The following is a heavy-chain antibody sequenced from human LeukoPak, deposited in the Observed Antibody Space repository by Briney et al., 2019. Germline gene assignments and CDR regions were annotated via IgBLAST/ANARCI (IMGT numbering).Heavy chain of an antibody. CDR2: IDPTSAGA. D-gene: IGHD1-26*01. CDR3: ARGPATGAFDY. V-gene: IGHV1-2*02. Sequence: ASVRVSCKASGYTFTDYYMHWVRQAPGQGGGRIGFIDPTSAGAQYAQKFQGRVTLSRDTSISTANMELSRLTSDDTAMYYCARGPATGAFDYWGQGALVTVST. J-gene: IGHJ4*02. CDR1: GYTFTDYY.